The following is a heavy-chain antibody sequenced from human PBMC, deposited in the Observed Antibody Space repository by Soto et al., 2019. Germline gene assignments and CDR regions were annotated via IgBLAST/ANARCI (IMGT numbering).Heavy chain of an antibody. Sequence: GRPLRLPCAASGCTFISHARSWGRQATGKGLEWVSAISGSGGSTYYADSVKGRFTISRDNSKNTLYLQMNSLRAEDTAVYYCAKDIRITIFGVATADAFDIWGQGTMVTVSS. CDR2: ISGSGGST. J-gene: IGHJ3*02. CDR3: AKDIRITIFGVATADAFDI. V-gene: IGHV3-23*01. D-gene: IGHD3-3*01. CDR1: GCTFISHA.